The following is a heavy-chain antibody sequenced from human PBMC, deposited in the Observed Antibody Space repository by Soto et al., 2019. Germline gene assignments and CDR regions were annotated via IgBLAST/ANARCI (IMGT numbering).Heavy chain of an antibody. J-gene: IGHJ6*02. CDR3: ARADRWSGSCIHLYYYYGMDV. CDR2: IKSKTDGGTT. Sequence: GGSLRLSCAASGFTFSNAWMSWVRQAPGKGLEWVGRIKSKTDGGTTDYAAPVKGRFTISRDDSKNTLYLQMNSLRAEDTAVYYCARADRWSGSCIHLYYYYGMDVWGQGTTVTVSS. CDR1: GFTFSNAW. V-gene: IGHV3-15*05. D-gene: IGHD1-26*01.